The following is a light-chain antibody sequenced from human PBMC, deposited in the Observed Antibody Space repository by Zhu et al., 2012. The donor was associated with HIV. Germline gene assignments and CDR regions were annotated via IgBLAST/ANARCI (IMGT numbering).Light chain of an antibody. Sequence: EIVLTQSPGTLSLSPGGRATLSCRSSQSVSTTYLAWYQQKHGQPPRLLMYETATRAAGTPDRFSGSGFGTDFTLTISRLEPEDFAVYYCQQYSSSPSWTFGQGTKVEIK. CDR3: QQYSSSPSWT. J-gene: IGKJ1*01. V-gene: IGKV3-20*01. CDR2: ETA. CDR1: QSVSTTY.